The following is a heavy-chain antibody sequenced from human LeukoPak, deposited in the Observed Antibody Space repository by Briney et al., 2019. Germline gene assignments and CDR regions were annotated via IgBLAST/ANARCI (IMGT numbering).Heavy chain of an antibody. D-gene: IGHD1-14*01. CDR1: EFTFSNYA. V-gene: IGHV3-23*01. J-gene: IGHJ5*02. Sequence: GGSLRLSCAASEFTFSNYAMNWVRQAPGKGLEWVSGISGGGGSTYYADSVKGRFTISRDNSKNTLYLQMDSLRAEDTALYYCAKGSGINHYHWIDPWGQGTLVSVSS. CDR3: AKGSGINHYHWIDP. CDR2: ISGGGGST.